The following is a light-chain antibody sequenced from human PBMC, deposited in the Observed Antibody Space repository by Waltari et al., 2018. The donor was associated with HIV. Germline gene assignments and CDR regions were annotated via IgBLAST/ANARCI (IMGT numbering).Light chain of an antibody. CDR2: GSN. Sequence: QSVLPQSPSASGTPGQRVTISCSGSSSNIGSNYVYWYQQLPGTAPKLLIYGSNQRPPGVPDRFSGSKSGTSASLAISGLRSEDEADYYCAAWDDSLSGRVFGGGTKLTVL. J-gene: IGLJ3*02. V-gene: IGLV1-47*01. CDR3: AAWDDSLSGRV. CDR1: SSNIGSNY.